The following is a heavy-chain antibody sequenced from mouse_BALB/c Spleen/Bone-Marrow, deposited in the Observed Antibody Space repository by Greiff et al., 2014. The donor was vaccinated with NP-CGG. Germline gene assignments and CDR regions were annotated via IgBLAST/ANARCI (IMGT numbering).Heavy chain of an antibody. Sequence: EVMLEESGAELVKPGASVKLSCTASGFNIKDTYMHWVKQRPEQGLEWIGRIDPANGNTKYDPKFQGKATITADTSSNTAYLQLSSLTSEDTAVYYCARIYYYGRGYFDYWGQGTTLTVSS. D-gene: IGHD1-1*01. CDR1: GFNIKDTY. V-gene: IGHV14-3*02. CDR2: IDPANGNT. J-gene: IGHJ2*01. CDR3: ARIYYYGRGYFDY.